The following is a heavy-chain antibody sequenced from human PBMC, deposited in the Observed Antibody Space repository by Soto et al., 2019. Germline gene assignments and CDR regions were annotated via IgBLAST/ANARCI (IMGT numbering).Heavy chain of an antibody. D-gene: IGHD6-13*01. V-gene: IGHV3-21*01. Sequence: GESLKISCAASGFTFSSYSMNWVRQAPGKGLEWVSSISSSSSYIYYADSVKGRFTISRDNAKNSLYLQMNSLRAEDTAVYYCARSQIAAAGPRAPINWFDPWGQGTLVTVSS. CDR3: ARSQIAAAGPRAPINWFDP. J-gene: IGHJ5*02. CDR2: ISSSSSYI. CDR1: GFTFSSYS.